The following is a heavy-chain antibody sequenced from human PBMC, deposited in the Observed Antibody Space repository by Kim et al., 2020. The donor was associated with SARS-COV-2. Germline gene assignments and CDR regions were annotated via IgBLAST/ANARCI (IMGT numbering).Heavy chain of an antibody. CDR2: ISYDGSNK. CDR1: GFTFSSYA. J-gene: IGHJ6*01. D-gene: IGHD3-3*01. CDR3: ARDEFARFYYYYYGMDV. V-gene: IGHV3-30*04. Sequence: GGSLRLSCAASGFTFSSYAMHWVRQAPGKGLEWVAVISYDGSNKYYADSVKGRFTISRDNSKNTLYLQMNSLRAEDTAVYYCARDEFARFYYYYYGMDV.